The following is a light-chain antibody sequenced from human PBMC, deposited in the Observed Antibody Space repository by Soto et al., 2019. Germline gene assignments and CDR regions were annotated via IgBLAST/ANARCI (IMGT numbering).Light chain of an antibody. V-gene: IGKV1-5*03. J-gene: IGKJ2*01. CDR2: KAS. CDR1: QSISSW. CDR3: QQYNSYPYT. Sequence: DIQMTQSPSTLSASVGDRVTITCRASQSISSWLAWYQQKPEKAAKLLIYKASSLESGVPSRFRGSGSGTEFTLTISSLQPDDFATYYCQQYNSYPYTFGQGTKLEIK.